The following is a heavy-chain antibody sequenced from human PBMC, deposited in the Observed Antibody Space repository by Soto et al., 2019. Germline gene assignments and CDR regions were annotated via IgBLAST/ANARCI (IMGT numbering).Heavy chain of an antibody. V-gene: IGHV3-30*03. CDR2: ISYDGSNK. Sequence: GSLRLSCVASGFTFSGYGMHWVRQAPGKGLEWLAVISYDGSNKYYADSVKGRFTISRDNSKNTLYLQMNSLRAEDTAVYYCARGGYYGSGSYYKDQYYYYYGMDVWGQGTTVTVSS. J-gene: IGHJ6*02. D-gene: IGHD3-10*01. CDR3: ARGGYYGSGSYYKDQYYYYYGMDV. CDR1: GFTFSGYG.